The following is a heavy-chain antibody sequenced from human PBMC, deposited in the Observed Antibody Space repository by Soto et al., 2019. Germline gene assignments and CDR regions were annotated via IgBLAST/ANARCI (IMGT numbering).Heavy chain of an antibody. V-gene: IGHV4-59*01. CDR1: GGPISSYY. Sequence: SETLSLTCNVSGGPISSYYWSWIRQSPGKGLEWIGQIFYTGNTNYNPSLKSRVTMSVDIPKKQFPLKLRSVTTADTAIYFCARNNVRGVSNSYNWMDPWGQGTLVTVYS. J-gene: IGHJ5*02. CDR2: IFYTGNT. D-gene: IGHD3-10*01. CDR3: ARNNVRGVSNSYNWMDP.